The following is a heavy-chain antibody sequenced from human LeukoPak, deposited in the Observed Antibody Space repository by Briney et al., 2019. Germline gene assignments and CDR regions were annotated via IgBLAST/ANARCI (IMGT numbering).Heavy chain of an antibody. D-gene: IGHD6-6*01. CDR1: GFTXXSYS. CDR3: ARGTARFDY. V-gene: IGHV3-21*01. J-gene: IGHJ4*02. CDR2: ISSSSSYI. Sequence: GFTXXSYSXNWVRQAPGKGLEWVSSISSSSSYIYYADSVKGRFTISRDNAKNSLYLQMNSLRAEDTAVYYCARGTARFDYWGQGTLVTVSS.